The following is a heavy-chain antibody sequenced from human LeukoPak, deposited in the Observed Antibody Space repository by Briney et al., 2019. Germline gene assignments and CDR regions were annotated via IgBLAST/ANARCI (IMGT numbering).Heavy chain of an antibody. D-gene: IGHD3-10*01. V-gene: IGHV3-21*01. CDR1: GFTFSSYS. Sequence: GGSLRLSCAASGFTFSSYSMNWVRQAPGKGLEWVSSISSSSSYIYYADSVKGRFTISRDNAKNSLYLQMNSLRAEDTAVYYCARDSGQTRTPQFVDYWGQGTLVTVSS. J-gene: IGHJ4*02. CDR3: ARDSGQTRTPQFVDY. CDR2: ISSSSSYI.